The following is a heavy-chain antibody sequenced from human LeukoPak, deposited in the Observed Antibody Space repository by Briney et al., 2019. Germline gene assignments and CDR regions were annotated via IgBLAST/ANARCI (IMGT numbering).Heavy chain of an antibody. CDR2: ISAYNGNT. CDR3: ARASGYDSSGYYFGFDY. V-gene: IGHV1-18*01. CDR1: GYTFTSYG. J-gene: IGHJ4*02. D-gene: IGHD3-22*01. Sequence: ASVKVSCKASGYTFTSYGSSWVRQAPGQGREWRGWISAYNGNTNYAQKLQGRVTMTTDTSTSTAYMELRSLRSDDTAVYHCARASGYDSSGYYFGFDYWGQGTLVTVSS.